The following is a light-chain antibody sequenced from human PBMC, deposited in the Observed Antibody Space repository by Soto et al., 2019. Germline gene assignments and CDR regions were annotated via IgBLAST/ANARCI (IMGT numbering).Light chain of an antibody. J-gene: IGKJ4*01. CDR2: GAS. CDR1: QSVSSN. V-gene: IGKV3-15*01. CDR3: QQYNNWPLT. Sequence: EIVMSQSPATLSMSPGERATLSCRASQSVSSNLAWYQQKPGQAPGLLIYGASTRATGIPARFSGSGSGTEFTLTISRLQSEDFAFYYCQQYNNWPLTFGGGTKVDIK.